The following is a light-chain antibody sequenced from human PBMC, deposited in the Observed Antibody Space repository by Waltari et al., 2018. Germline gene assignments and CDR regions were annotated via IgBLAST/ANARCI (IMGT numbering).Light chain of an antibody. J-gene: IGLJ2*01. CDR1: SSNIGSNY. V-gene: IGLV1-47*01. CDR2: RNN. Sequence: QSVLTQPPSASGTPGQRVTISCSGSSSNIGSNYVYWYQQLPGTAPKRLIYRNNQRPAGVPARSSGSKPGTSASLAISGLRSEDEADYYCAAWDDSLSGPVFGGGTKLTVL. CDR3: AAWDDSLSGPV.